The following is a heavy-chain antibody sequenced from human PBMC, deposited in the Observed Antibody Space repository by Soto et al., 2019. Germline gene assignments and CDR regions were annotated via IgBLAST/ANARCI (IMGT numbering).Heavy chain of an antibody. CDR3: ARSGDHDYYYAMDV. CDR1: GFAFSNYG. J-gene: IGHJ6*02. D-gene: IGHD2-21*02. Sequence: QVQLVESGGGVVQPGWSLRLSCAASGFAFSNYGMHWVRQAPGKGLEWVAVIWYDGSNKYYADSVKGRFTISRDNSKNTLYVQMNSLRAEDTAVYYCARSGDHDYYYAMDVWGQGTTVTVSS. CDR2: IWYDGSNK. V-gene: IGHV3-33*01.